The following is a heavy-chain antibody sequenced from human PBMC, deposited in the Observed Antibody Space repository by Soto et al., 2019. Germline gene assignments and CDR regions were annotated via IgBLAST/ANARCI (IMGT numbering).Heavy chain of an antibody. CDR2: FRESGGTT. J-gene: IGHJ4*01. V-gene: IGHV3-23*01. Sequence: PGGSLRLSCAASEFGFTFSTSAMSWVRQAPGKGLEWVSTFRESGGTTHYANPVKGRFTISRDTSKNMLYLQMNSLRAEDTAIYYCSKDSHKAMISTTNYYWGLRTLVTVSS. CDR1: EFGFTFSTSA. CDR3: SKDSHKAMISTTNYY. D-gene: IGHD3-22*01.